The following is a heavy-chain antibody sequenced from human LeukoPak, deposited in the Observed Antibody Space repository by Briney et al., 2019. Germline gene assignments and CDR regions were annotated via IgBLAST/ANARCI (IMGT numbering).Heavy chain of an antibody. D-gene: IGHD6-6*01. CDR1: GYTFTGYY. V-gene: IGHV1-2*02. J-gene: IGHJ6*03. CDR3: VRGLAAPADQYYMDV. Sequence: ASVRVSCKASGYTFTGYYMHWGGQAPGQGLEGMGWINPNSGGTNYAQKFQGRVTMTRDTSISTAYMELSRLRSDDTAVYYCVRGLAAPADQYYMDVWGKGTTVTVSS. CDR2: INPNSGGT.